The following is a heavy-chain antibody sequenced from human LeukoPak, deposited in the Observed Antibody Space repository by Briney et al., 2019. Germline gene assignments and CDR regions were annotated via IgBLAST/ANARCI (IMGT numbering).Heavy chain of an antibody. CDR3: AKDGALSAASYYFDY. J-gene: IGHJ4*02. CDR2: IADDGRDK. D-gene: IGHD6-13*01. Sequence: GGSLRFSCAASGFTFSTYGTHWVRQAPGKGLEWVAVIADDGRDKHHADSVKGRFTISRDNSKNTLLLQMNSLRAEDTGVYYCAKDGALSAASYYFDYWGQGTLVTVSS. CDR1: GFTFSTYG. V-gene: IGHV3-30*18.